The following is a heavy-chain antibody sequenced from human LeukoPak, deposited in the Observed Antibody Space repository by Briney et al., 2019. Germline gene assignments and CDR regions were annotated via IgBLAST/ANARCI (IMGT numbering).Heavy chain of an antibody. CDR1: GGSISSYY. J-gene: IGHJ6*03. CDR2: IYYSGST. CDR3: ARAPPPSGYYYYYYYMDV. V-gene: IGHV4-59*01. Sequence: SETLSLTCTVSGGSISSYYWSWIRQPPGKGLEWIGYIYYSGSTNYNPSLKSRVTISVDTSKNQFSLKLSSVTAADTAVYYCARAPPPSGYYYYYYYMDVWGKGTTVTVSS. D-gene: IGHD3-3*01.